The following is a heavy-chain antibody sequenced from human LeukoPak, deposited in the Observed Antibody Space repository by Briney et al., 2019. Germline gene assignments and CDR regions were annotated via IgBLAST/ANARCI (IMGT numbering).Heavy chain of an antibody. V-gene: IGHV4-59*11. CDR3: ARCNSNYVSWFDP. CDR1: GGSISSLY. CDR2: IYYSGST. D-gene: IGHD4-11*01. J-gene: IGHJ5*02. Sequence: SETLSLTCGVSGGSISSLYWCWIRQPPGKGLEWIGYIYYSGSTNYNPSLKGRVTISVDTSKNQFSLNLSSVTAADTAVYYCARCNSNYVSWFDPWGQGTLVTVSS.